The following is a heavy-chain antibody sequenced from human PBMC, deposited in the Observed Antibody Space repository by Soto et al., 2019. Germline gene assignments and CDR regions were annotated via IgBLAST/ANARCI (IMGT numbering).Heavy chain of an antibody. D-gene: IGHD3-10*01. J-gene: IGHJ5*02. V-gene: IGHV4-39*01. CDR1: GGSVSSRSYY. Sequence: SETMSLTCTVSGGSVSSRSYYWGWIRQQPGKGLEWIGSIYRSGYTYDNPSLKSRLTISVDTSTNQFSLKLSSVTAADTAVYYCARHTLVREIKDICWFDPWGHGTLVTVS. CDR3: ARHTLVREIKDICWFDP. CDR2: IYRSGYT.